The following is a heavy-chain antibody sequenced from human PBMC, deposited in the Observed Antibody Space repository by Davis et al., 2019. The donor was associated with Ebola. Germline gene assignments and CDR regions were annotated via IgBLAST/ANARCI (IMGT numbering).Heavy chain of an antibody. J-gene: IGHJ6*02. D-gene: IGHD5-18*01. CDR3: AKSGYSYGPEYYYYGMDV. CDR1: GFTFSSYA. Sequence: GGSLRLSCSASGFTFSSYAMHWVRQAPGKGLEYVSAISSNGGSTYYADSVKGRFTISRDNSKNTLYLQMNSLRAEDTAVYYCAKSGYSYGPEYYYYGMDVWGQGTTVTASS. V-gene: IGHV3-64*04. CDR2: ISSNGGST.